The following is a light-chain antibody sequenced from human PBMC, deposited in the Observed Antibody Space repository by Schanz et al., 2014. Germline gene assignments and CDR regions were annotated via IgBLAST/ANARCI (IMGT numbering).Light chain of an antibody. J-gene: IGKJ2*01. Sequence: ETVMTQSPATLSVSPGERATLSCRASQSVSRYLAWYQQKPGQAPRLLIYGASRRATSTPDRFSGSGSGTDFTLTISRLEPEDFAVYYCQQYGDSPPMYTFGQGTKLEIK. CDR1: QSVSRY. CDR2: GAS. V-gene: IGKV3-20*01. CDR3: QQYGDSPPMYT.